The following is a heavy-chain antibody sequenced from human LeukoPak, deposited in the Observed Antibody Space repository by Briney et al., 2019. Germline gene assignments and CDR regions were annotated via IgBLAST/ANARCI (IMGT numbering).Heavy chain of an antibody. CDR1: GSIFSSYA. J-gene: IGHJ4*02. V-gene: IGHV3-23*01. CDR3: AKDPLKPVGYSSGWYRGGY. Sequence: GGSLRLSCAACGSIFSSYAMRWVRRAPAKGLQEGTANSCCGGSTYYAESVKGRVTISGDNSKNTLYVKMNSLRAEDTAVYYGAKDPLKPVGYSSGWYRGGYWGQGTLVTVSS. CDR2: NSCCGGST. D-gene: IGHD6-19*01.